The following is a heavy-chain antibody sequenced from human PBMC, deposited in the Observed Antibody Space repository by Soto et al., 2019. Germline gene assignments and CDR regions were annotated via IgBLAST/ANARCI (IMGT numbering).Heavy chain of an antibody. CDR1: GYTFTIYY. V-gene: IGHV1-46*01. J-gene: IGHJ5*02. D-gene: IGHD3-10*01. CDR3: ARVWFGTLGFDP. CDR2: INPSGGST. Sequence: VKVSCKASGYTFTIYYRHWVRQAPGQGLEWMGIINPSGGSTSYAQKFQGRVTMTRDTSTSTVYMELSSLRSEDTAVYYCARVWFGTLGFDPWGQGTLVTAPQ.